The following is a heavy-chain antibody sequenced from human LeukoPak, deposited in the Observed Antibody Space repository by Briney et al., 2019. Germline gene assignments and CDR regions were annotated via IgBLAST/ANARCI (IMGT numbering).Heavy chain of an antibody. CDR1: GASISSGDYY. CDR2: IYDGGNT. J-gene: IGHJ3*01. CDR3: VKQWLRNAFDL. Sequence: SQTLSLTCSVSGASISSGDYYWSWIRQPPGKGLEWIGYIYDGGNTYYNPSLKSRVTISVDTSKNQFSLRLRSVIAADTAVYYCVKQWLRNAFDLWGQGTMVTVSS. V-gene: IGHV4-30-4*01. D-gene: IGHD3-22*01.